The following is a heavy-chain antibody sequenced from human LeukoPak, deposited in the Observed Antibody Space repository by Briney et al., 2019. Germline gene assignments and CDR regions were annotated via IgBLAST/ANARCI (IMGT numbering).Heavy chain of an antibody. V-gene: IGHV3-66*01. CDR1: GFTVSSNY. Sequence: GGSLRLSCAASGFTVSSNYMSWVRQAPGKGLEWVSVIYSGGSTYYADSVKGRFTISRDNSKNTLYLQMNSLRAEDTAVYYCARRQGGRRRAFDIWGQGTMVTVSS. D-gene: IGHD3-16*01. J-gene: IGHJ3*02. CDR3: ARRQGGRRRAFDI. CDR2: IYSGGST.